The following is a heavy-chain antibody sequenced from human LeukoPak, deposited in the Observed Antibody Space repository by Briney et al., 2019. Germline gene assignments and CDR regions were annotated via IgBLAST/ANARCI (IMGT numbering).Heavy chain of an antibody. CDR1: GGSISSGSHY. CDR3: AREFGYAVTSLDY. CDR2: IYTSGST. V-gene: IGHV4-61*02. J-gene: IGHJ4*02. D-gene: IGHD4-17*01. Sequence: SETLSLTCTVSGGSISSGSHYWSWIRQPAGKGLEWIGRIYTSGSTRYNPSLKSRVTISVDTSKNQFSLKLSSVTAADTAVYYCAREFGYAVTSLDYWGQGTLVTVSS.